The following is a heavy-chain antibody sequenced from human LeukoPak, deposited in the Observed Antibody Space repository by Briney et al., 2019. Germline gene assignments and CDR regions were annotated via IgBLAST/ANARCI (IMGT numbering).Heavy chain of an antibody. Sequence: SETLSLTCAVYGGSFSGYYWSWIRQPPGKGLERIGEINHSGSTNYNPSLKGRVTISVDTSKNQFSLKLSSVTAAATAVYYCARAAAPDAGYYYYYMDVWGKRTTVTVSS. V-gene: IGHV4-34*01. CDR1: GGSFSGYY. CDR3: ARAAAPDAGYYYYYMDV. D-gene: IGHD6-6*01. CDR2: INHSGST. J-gene: IGHJ6*03.